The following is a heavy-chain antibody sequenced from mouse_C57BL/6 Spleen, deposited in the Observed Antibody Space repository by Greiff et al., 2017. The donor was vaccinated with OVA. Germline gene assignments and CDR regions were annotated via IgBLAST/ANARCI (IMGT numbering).Heavy chain of an antibody. CDR1: GYTFTSYT. CDR3: ARDPYYGSSYGYIDV. J-gene: IGHJ1*03. Sequence: VQLQESGAELARPGASVKMSCKASGYTFTSYTMHWVKQRPGQGLEWIGYINPSSGYTKYNQKFKDKATLTADKSSSTAYMQLSSLTSEDSAVYYCARDPYYGSSYGYIDVCGTGTTGTVSS. D-gene: IGHD1-1*01. CDR2: INPSSGYT. V-gene: IGHV1-4*01.